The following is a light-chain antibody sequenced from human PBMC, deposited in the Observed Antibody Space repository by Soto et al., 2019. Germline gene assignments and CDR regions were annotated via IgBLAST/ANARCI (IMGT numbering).Light chain of an antibody. CDR3: QQYGSSLWT. Sequence: EIVMTQSPAALSVSPGDAATLSCRASQSVSSSYLAWYQQKPGQAPRLLIYGASSRATGIPDRFSGSGSGTDFTLTISRLEPEDFAVYYCQQYGSSLWTFGQGTKVDIK. CDR2: GAS. J-gene: IGKJ1*01. V-gene: IGKV3-20*01. CDR1: QSVSSSY.